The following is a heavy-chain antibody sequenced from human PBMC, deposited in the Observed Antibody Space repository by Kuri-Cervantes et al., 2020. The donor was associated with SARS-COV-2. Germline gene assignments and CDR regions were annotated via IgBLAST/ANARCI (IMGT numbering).Heavy chain of an antibody. Sequence: GESLKISCAASGFTFSSYAMHWVRQAPGKGLEWVAVISYDGSNKYYADSVKGRFTLSRDNAKNMLFLQMNSLRAEDTAVYYCARDLGISSDLWGRGTLVTVSS. D-gene: IGHD2-21*01. CDR3: ARDLGISSDL. V-gene: IGHV3-30*07. CDR2: ISYDGSNK. J-gene: IGHJ2*01. CDR1: GFTFSSYA.